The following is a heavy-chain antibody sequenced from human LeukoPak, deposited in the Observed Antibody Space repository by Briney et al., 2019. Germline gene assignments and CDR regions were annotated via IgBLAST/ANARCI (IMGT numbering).Heavy chain of an antibody. J-gene: IGHJ4*02. D-gene: IGHD1-26*01. CDR3: AKVTSGSYTFDY. Sequence: GASLRLSCAASGFTFSGHAMSWVRQAPGEGLEWVSAISGSGGSTYYADSVKGRFTISRDNSKNTLYLQMNSLRAEDTAVYYCAKVTSGSYTFDYWGQGTLVTVSS. V-gene: IGHV3-23*01. CDR1: GFTFSGHA. CDR2: ISGSGGST.